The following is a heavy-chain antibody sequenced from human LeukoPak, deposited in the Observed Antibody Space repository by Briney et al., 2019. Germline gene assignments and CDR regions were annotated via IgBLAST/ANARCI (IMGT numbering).Heavy chain of an antibody. CDR3: AREYGYCSSTSCYKRLDY. D-gene: IGHD2-2*02. V-gene: IGHV3-7*01. CDR2: IKEDGSAK. CDR1: GFTLSSYW. Sequence: GGSLRLSCAASGFTLSSYWMSWVRQAPGKGLEWVANIKEDGSAKYYVDSVKGRFTISRDNAKNSLYLQMNSLRAEDTAVYYCAREYGYCSSTSCYKRLDYWGQGTLVTVSS. J-gene: IGHJ4*02.